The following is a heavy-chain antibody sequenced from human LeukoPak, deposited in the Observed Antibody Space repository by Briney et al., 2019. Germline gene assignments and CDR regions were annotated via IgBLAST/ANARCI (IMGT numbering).Heavy chain of an antibody. CDR3: AREHAYHYYDSSGYYWFDP. J-gene: IGHJ5*02. Sequence: ASVKVSCKASGYTFTGYYLHWVRQAPGQGLECMGWINPNSGGTKYVQKFQGRVTMTSDASISTAYMELSSLTSDDTAVYYCAREHAYHYYDSSGYYWFDPWGQGTLVTVSS. V-gene: IGHV1-2*02. D-gene: IGHD3-22*01. CDR2: INPNSGGT. CDR1: GYTFTGYY.